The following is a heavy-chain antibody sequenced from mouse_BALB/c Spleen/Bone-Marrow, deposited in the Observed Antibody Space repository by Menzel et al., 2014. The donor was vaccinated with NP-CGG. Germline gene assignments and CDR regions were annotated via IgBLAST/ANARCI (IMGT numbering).Heavy chain of an antibody. V-gene: IGHV4-1*02. J-gene: IGHJ2*01. CDR2: INPDSSTI. CDR3: ARQGYYGYSDY. Sequence: ECGGGLVQPGGSLKLSCAASGFDFSRYWMSWVRQAPGKGLEWIGEINPDSSTINYTPSLKDKFIISRDNAKNTLYLQMRKVRSEDTALYYCARQGYYGYSDYWGQGTTLTVSS. CDR1: GFDFSRYW. D-gene: IGHD1-2*01.